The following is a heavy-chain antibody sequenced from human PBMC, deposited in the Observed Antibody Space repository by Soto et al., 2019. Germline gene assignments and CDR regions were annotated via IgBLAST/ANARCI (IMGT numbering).Heavy chain of an antibody. CDR3: AIARDYLALVWFAP. D-gene: IGHD2-21*01. V-gene: IGHV4-39*01. Sequence: PSETLSLTCTVSGGSISSSSYYWGWIRQPPGKGLEWIGSIYYSGSTYYNPSLKSRVTISVDTSKNQFSLKLSSVTAADTAVYYCAIARDYLALVWFAPRGQRTPVTVSA. CDR2: IYYSGST. CDR1: GGSISSSSYY. J-gene: IGHJ5*02.